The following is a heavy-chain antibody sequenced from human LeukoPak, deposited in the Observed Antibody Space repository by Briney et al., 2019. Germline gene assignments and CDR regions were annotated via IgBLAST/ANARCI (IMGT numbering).Heavy chain of an antibody. CDR3: AREVAAAGTYDYYYYYYMDV. CDR2: IYTSGST. CDR1: GGSISSYY. J-gene: IGHJ6*03. D-gene: IGHD6-13*01. V-gene: IGHV4-4*07. Sequence: SETLSLTCTVSGGSISSYYWSWIRQPAGKGLEWIGRIYTSGSTNYNPSLKSRVTMSVDTSKNQFSLKLSSVTAADTAVYYCAREVAAAGTYDYYYYYYMDVWGKGTTVTVSS.